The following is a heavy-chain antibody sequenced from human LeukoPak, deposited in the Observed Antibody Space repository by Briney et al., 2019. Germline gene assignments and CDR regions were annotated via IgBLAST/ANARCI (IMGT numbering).Heavy chain of an antibody. D-gene: IGHD3-10*01. CDR2: INHSGST. CDR3: ARLPTLRITMVRGVAINDY. CDR1: GGSFSGYY. J-gene: IGHJ4*02. Sequence: SETLSLTCAVYGGSFSGYYWSWIRQPPGKGLEWIGEINHSGSTNYNPSLKSRVTISVDTSKNQFSLKLSSVTAADTAVYYCARLPTLRITMVRGVAINDYWGQGTLVTVSS. V-gene: IGHV4-34*01.